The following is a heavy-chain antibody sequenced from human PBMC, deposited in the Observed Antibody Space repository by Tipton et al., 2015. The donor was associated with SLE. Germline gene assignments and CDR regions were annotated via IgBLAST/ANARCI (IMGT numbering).Heavy chain of an antibody. D-gene: IGHD1-26*01. V-gene: IGHV4-61*01. J-gene: IGHJ5*02. Sequence: TLSLTCTVSGGSVSSGSYYWSWIRQPPGKGLEWIGYIYYSGSTNYNPSRKSRVTISIDTSKNQFSLKLSSVTAADTAVYYCARVIVGATGWFDPWGQGTLVTVSS. CDR3: ARVIVGATGWFDP. CDR1: GGSVSSGSYY. CDR2: IYYSGST.